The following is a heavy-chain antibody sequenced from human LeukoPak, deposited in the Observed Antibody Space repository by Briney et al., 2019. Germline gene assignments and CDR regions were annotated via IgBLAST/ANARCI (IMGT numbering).Heavy chain of an antibody. CDR1: GYTFTSYY. CDR3: ARASYDSSGYKAFDI. Sequence: ASVKVSCKASGYTFTSYYMHWVRQAPGQGLEWMRIINPSGGSTSYAQKFQGRVTMTRDMSTSTVYMELSSLRSEDTAVYYCARASYDSSGYKAFDIWGQGTMVTVSS. D-gene: IGHD3-22*01. V-gene: IGHV1-46*01. CDR2: INPSGGST. J-gene: IGHJ3*02.